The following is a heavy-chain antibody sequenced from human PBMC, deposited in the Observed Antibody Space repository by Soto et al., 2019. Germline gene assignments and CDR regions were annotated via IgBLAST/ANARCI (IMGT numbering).Heavy chain of an antibody. Sequence: QVQLVESGGGVVQPGRSLRLSCAASGFTFSTYGMHWVRQAPGKGLEWVAFIQYHGINKDYADSVKGRFTISRDNSRNTLYLQMHSLRAEDTAVYYCARGLDYDSSGYYLDFWGQGALVTVSS. J-gene: IGHJ4*02. CDR2: IQYHGINK. CDR3: ARGLDYDSSGYYLDF. D-gene: IGHD3-22*01. V-gene: IGHV3-33*05. CDR1: GFTFSTYG.